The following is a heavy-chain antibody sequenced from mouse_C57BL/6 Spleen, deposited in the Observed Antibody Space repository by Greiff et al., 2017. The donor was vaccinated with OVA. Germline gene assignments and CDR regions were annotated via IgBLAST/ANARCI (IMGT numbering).Heavy chain of an antibody. Sequence: EVQVVESGGGLVKPGGSLKLSCAASGFTFSSYAMSWVRQTPEKRLEWVATISDGGSYTYYPDNVKGRFTISRDNAKNNLYLQMSHLKSEDTAMYYCARDRDTTVVDGYFDVWGTGTTVTVSS. D-gene: IGHD1-1*01. V-gene: IGHV5-4*01. CDR3: ARDRDTTVVDGYFDV. CDR2: ISDGGSYT. J-gene: IGHJ1*03. CDR1: GFTFSSYA.